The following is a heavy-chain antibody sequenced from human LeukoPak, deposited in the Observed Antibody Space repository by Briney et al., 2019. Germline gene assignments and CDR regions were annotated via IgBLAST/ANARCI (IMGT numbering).Heavy chain of an antibody. D-gene: IGHD3-16*01. CDR3: ARDGKGGGSFDY. CDR1: GYTFTSYY. V-gene: IGHV1-46*01. J-gene: IGHJ4*02. CDR2: INPSGGST. Sequence: ASVKVSCKASGYTFTSYYMHWVRQAPGQGLEWMGIINPSGGSTSYAQKFQGRVTVTRDMSTSTVYMELSSLRSEDTAVYYCARDGKGGGSFDYWGQGTLVTVSS.